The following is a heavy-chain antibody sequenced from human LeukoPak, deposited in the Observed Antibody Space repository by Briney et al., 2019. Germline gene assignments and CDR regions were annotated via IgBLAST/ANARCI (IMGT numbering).Heavy chain of an antibody. Sequence: SETLSLTCTVSGGSISSYYWSWIRQPPGKGLEWIGYIYYSGSTNYNPSLKSRVTISVDTSKNQFSLKLSSVTAADTAVYYCAREGAYYYDSSGLEIWGQGTMVTVSS. CDR1: GGSISSYY. D-gene: IGHD3-22*01. CDR3: AREGAYYYDSSGLEI. V-gene: IGHV4-59*01. J-gene: IGHJ3*02. CDR2: IYYSGST.